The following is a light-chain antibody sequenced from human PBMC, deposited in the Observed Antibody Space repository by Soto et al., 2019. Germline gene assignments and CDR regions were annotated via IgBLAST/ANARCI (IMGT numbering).Light chain of an antibody. CDR1: SSDIGGYNH. V-gene: IGLV2-14*03. CDR2: DVD. CDR3: CAYTARTTLSWV. Sequence: QSALTQPTSVSGSPGQSITISCTGVSSDIGGYNHVSWYQQHPGNVPRLIIYDVDNRPLGISNRFSGSQSGNTASLSTSGLQAEDEADYYCCAYTARTTLSWVFGGGTKLTVL. J-gene: IGLJ3*02.